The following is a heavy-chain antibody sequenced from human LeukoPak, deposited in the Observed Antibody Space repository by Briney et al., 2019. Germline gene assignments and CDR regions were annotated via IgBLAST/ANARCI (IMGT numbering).Heavy chain of an antibody. J-gene: IGHJ4*02. D-gene: IGHD1-26*01. CDR1: GFTFSSYN. V-gene: IGHV3-21*01. CDR3: ARGRGATPPYYFDY. CDR2: ISSSTANI. Sequence: GGSLRLSCAASGFTFSSYNMNWVRQAPGKGLEWVSSISSSTANIFYADSVKGRFITSRDNAKSSLYLQVNSLRAEDTAVYYCARGRGATPPYYFDYWGQGSLVTVSS.